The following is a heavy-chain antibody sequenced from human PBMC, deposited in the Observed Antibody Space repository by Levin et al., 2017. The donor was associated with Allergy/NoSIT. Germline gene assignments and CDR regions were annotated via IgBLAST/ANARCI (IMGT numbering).Heavy chain of an antibody. CDR2: IWYDGSNK. Sequence: PGGSLRLSCAASGFTFSSYGMHWVRQAPGKGLEWVAVIWYDGSNKYYADSVKGRFTISRDNSKNTLYLQMNSLRAEDTAVYYCASEGVDTAMDRYYYYGMDVWGQGTTVTVSS. CDR1: GFTFSSYG. D-gene: IGHD5-18*01. J-gene: IGHJ6*02. CDR3: ASEGVDTAMDRYYYYGMDV. V-gene: IGHV3-33*01.